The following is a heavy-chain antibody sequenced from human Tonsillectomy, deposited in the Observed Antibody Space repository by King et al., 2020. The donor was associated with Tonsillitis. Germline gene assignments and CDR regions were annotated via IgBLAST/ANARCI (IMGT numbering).Heavy chain of an antibody. Sequence: VQLVESGGGLVQPGGSLRLSCAASGFTFSSYAMSWVRQAPGKGLEWVSFISGNGGSTYYADSMKGRFTISRDNSKNTMFLQMNSLRGEDTAVYYCAKVGASVTTFDYWGQGTLVTVSS. CDR2: ISGNGGST. D-gene: IGHD4-11*01. J-gene: IGHJ4*02. V-gene: IGHV3-23*04. CDR3: AKVGASVTTFDY. CDR1: GFTFSSYA.